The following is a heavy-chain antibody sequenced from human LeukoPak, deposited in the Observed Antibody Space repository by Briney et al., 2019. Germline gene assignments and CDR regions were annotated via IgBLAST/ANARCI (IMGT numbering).Heavy chain of an antibody. Sequence: GGSLRLSCAASGFTFSDYYMSWIRQAPGKGLEWVSYISSSGSTIYYADSVKGRFTISRDNAKNSLYLQMSSLRAEDTAVYYCVRITTTAPPAFDYWGQGTLVTVSS. V-gene: IGHV3-11*04. J-gene: IGHJ4*02. CDR3: VRITTTAPPAFDY. CDR1: GFTFSDYY. D-gene: IGHD1-14*01. CDR2: ISSSGSTI.